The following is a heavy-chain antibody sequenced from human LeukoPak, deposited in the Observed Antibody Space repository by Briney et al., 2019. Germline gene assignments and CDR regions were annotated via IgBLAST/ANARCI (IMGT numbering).Heavy chain of an antibody. CDR3: ASGEVGVVYRAGGRYYYYYHAMDV. CDR2: IYSGGST. D-gene: IGHD2-15*01. CDR1: GYTVSSNY. Sequence: QPGGSLRLSCAASGYTVSSNYMSWVRQAPGKGLEWVSVIYSGGSTYYADSVKGRFTISRDNSKNTLYLQMNSLRAEDTAVYYCASGEVGVVYRAGGRYYYYYHAMDVWGQGTTVTVSS. J-gene: IGHJ6*02. V-gene: IGHV3-53*01.